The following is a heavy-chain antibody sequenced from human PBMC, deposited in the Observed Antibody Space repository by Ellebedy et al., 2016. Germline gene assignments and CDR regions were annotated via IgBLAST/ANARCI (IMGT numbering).Heavy chain of an antibody. CDR2: ISGSGGST. V-gene: IGHV3-23*01. CDR1: GFTFSSYA. Sequence: GESLKISXAASGFTFSSYAMSWVRQAPGKGLEWVSAISGSGGSTYYADSVKGRFTISRDNSKNTLYLQMNSLRAEDTAVYYCARTGSSSWYPYWGQGTLVIVSS. CDR3: ARTGSSSWYPY. J-gene: IGHJ4*02. D-gene: IGHD6-13*01.